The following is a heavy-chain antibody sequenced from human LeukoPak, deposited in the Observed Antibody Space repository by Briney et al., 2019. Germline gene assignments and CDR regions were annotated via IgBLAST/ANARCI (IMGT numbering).Heavy chain of an antibody. V-gene: IGHV3-74*01. CDR3: ARGLVHDTSGYYSDY. Sequence: GGSLRLSCAASGFTFNYAWMSWVRQAPGKGLVWVSRIDSYGSTNYADSVNGRFTISRDNAKNTLYLQMNSLRAEDTAVYYCARGLVHDTSGYYSDYWGQGTLVTVSS. D-gene: IGHD3-22*01. J-gene: IGHJ4*02. CDR1: GFTFNYAW. CDR2: IDSYGST.